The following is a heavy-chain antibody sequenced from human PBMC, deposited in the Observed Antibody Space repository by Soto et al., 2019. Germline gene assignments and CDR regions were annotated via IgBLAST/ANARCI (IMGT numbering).Heavy chain of an antibody. D-gene: IGHD3-16*02. Sequence: GGSLRLSCAASGFTFSSYAMSWVRQAPGKGLEWVSAISGSGGSTYYADSVKGRFTISRDNSKNTLYRQMNSLRAEDTAVYYCAKDLGITFGGVIAWHYFDYWGQGTLVTVSS. V-gene: IGHV3-23*01. CDR3: AKDLGITFGGVIAWHYFDY. J-gene: IGHJ4*02. CDR1: GFTFSSYA. CDR2: ISGSGGST.